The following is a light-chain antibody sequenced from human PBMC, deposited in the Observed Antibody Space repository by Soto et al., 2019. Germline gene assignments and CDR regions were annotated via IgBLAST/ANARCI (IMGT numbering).Light chain of an antibody. CDR3: QQTYSTLNS. J-gene: IGKJ2*03. V-gene: IGKV1-39*01. Sequence: DIQVTQSPSSLSASVGDRVTITCRASQSIRTYLNWYQQRPGKPPKLLIRTASTLQTGVPSRFSGSGAGTDFTLTISSLQPEDVATYYCQQTYSTLNSFGQGTKLEIK. CDR2: TAS. CDR1: QSIRTY.